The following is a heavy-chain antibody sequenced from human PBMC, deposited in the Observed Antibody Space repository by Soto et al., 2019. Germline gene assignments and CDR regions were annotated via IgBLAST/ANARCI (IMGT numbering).Heavy chain of an antibody. J-gene: IGHJ6*02. CDR1: GGTFSSYA. Sequence: SVKVSCKASGGTFSSYAISWVRQAPGQGLEWMGGIIPIFGTANYAQKFQGRVTITADKSTSTAYMELSSLRSEDTAVYYCASYYDFWSGGPKQDYGMDVWGQGTTVTVSS. CDR2: IIPIFGTA. D-gene: IGHD3-3*01. CDR3: ASYYDFWSGGPKQDYGMDV. V-gene: IGHV1-69*06.